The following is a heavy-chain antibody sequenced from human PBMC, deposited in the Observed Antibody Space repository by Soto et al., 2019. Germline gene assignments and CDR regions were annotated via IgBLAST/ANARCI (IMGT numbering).Heavy chain of an antibody. CDR3: VGYNWNYPNY. J-gene: IGHJ4*02. CDR1: GFTFSTYF. V-gene: IGHV3-74*03. Sequence: EVQLVESGGGLVQPGGSLRLSCVASGFTFSTYFFYWVHQAPGKGLLWVSRITPDGTTTAYADSVRGRFTISRDNAESTLYLQMNSLRAEDTAVYYCVGYNWNYPNYWGQGTLVTVSS. D-gene: IGHD1-7*01. CDR2: ITPDGTTT.